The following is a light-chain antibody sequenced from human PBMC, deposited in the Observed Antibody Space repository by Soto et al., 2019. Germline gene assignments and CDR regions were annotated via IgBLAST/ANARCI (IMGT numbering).Light chain of an antibody. CDR1: ESVSSSY. CDR2: GAS. CDR3: QQRSHWPT. V-gene: IGKV3D-20*02. Sequence: EIVLTQSPGTLSLSPGERAALSCRASESVSSSYLAWYQQKPGQAPWLLIYGASNRATGIADRFSGSGSGTDFTLTISSLEPEDFPVYYCQQRSHWPTFGQGTKVDIK. J-gene: IGKJ1*01.